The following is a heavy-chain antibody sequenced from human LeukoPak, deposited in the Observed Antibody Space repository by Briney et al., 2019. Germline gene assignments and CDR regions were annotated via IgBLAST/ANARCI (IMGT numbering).Heavy chain of an antibody. CDR2: IIPILGIA. Sequence: GASVKVSCKASGGTFSSYAISWVRQAPGQGLEWMGRIIPILGIANYAQKFQGRVTITADESTSTAYMELSSLRSEDTAVYYCARDLGYSSGLATLWGQGTLVTVSS. D-gene: IGHD6-19*01. CDR3: ARDLGYSSGLATL. CDR1: GGTFSSYA. J-gene: IGHJ4*02. V-gene: IGHV1-69*04.